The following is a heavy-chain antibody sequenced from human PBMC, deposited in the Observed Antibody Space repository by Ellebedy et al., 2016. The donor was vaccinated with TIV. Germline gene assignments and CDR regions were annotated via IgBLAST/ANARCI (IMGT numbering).Heavy chain of an antibody. J-gene: IGHJ6*02. V-gene: IGHV3-73*01. Sequence: PGGSLRLSCAASGFTFSDSAMHWVRQASGKGLEWVGRIRGKANSYATIYAASVKGRFTISRDDSKNTAYLQMDSLKVEDTAVYFCTRRDYATYMDYYHYGMDVWGQGTTVTVSS. CDR3: TRRDYATYMDYYHYGMDV. CDR1: GFTFSDSA. D-gene: IGHD2-2*01. CDR2: IRGKANSYAT.